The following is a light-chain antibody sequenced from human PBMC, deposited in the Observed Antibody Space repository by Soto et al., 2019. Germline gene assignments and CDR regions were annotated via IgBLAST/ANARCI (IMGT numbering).Light chain of an antibody. V-gene: IGKV3-20*01. J-gene: IGKJ4*01. CDR1: QSVSSNY. CDR3: QQYGSSLLT. CDR2: GAS. Sequence: IVLTQSQGTLSLSPGERATLSCRASQSVSSNYLAWYQQKPGQAPRLLIYGASSRATDIPDKFSGSGSGTDFTLTISRLEPEDFAVYYCQQYGSSLLTFGGGTKVEIK.